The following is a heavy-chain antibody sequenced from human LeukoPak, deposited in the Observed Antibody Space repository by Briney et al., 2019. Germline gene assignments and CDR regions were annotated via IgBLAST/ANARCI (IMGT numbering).Heavy chain of an antibody. CDR2: ISAYNGNT. J-gene: IGHJ6*03. D-gene: IGHD6-13*01. Sequence: GASVKVSCKASGYTFTSYGISWVRQAPGQGLEWMGWISAYNGNTNYAQKLQGRVTMTTDTSTSTAYMELRSLRSDDTAVYYCARLDSSSWPSYYYMDVWGKGTTVTVSS. V-gene: IGHV1-18*01. CDR1: GYTFTSYG. CDR3: ARLDSSSWPSYYYMDV.